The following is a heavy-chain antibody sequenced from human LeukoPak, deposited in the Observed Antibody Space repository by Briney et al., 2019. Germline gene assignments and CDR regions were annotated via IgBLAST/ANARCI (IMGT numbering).Heavy chain of an antibody. CDR3: ARSLTVVTPVNY. V-gene: IGHV1-69*04. D-gene: IGHD4-23*01. J-gene: IGHJ4*02. CDR2: IFPILGIA. CDR1: GGTFSSYA. Sequence: GSSVKVSCKASGGTFSSYAISWVRQAPGQGLEWMGRIFPILGIANYAQKFQGRVTITADKSTSTAYMELSSLRSEDTAVYYCARSLTVVTPVNYWGQGTLVTVSS.